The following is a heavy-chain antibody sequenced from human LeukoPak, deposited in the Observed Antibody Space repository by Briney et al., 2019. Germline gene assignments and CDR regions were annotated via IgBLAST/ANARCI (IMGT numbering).Heavy chain of an antibody. CDR2: ICQSGST. D-gene: IGHD2/OR15-2a*01. J-gene: IGHJ2*01. V-gene: IGHV4-38-2*02. Sequence: PSETLSLTCIVSGYSISDGYCWGWIRQPPGMGLEWIGTICQSGSTSYKPSLESRITISLDTSKNQFSLKLSSVTAADTALYYCARAKAFTYWYFDLWGRGTLVTVSS. CDR1: GYSISDGYC. CDR3: ARAKAFTYWYFDL.